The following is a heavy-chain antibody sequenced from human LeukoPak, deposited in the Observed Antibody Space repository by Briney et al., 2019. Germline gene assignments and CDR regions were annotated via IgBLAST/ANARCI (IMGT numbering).Heavy chain of an antibody. CDR1: GFTFSDYY. D-gene: IGHD6-19*01. V-gene: IGHV3-11*06. CDR2: ISSSSSYT. J-gene: IGHJ4*02. CDR3: ARDLSSGWYGSDY. Sequence: GGSLRLSCAASGFTFSDYYMSWIRQAPGKGLEWVSYISSSSSYTNYADSVKGRFTISRDNAKNSLHLQMNSLRAEDTAVYYCARDLSSGWYGSDYWGQGTLVTVSS.